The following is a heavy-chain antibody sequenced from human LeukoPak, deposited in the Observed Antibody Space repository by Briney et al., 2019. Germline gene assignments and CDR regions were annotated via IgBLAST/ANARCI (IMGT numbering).Heavy chain of an antibody. CDR2: ISGSGGST. V-gene: IGHV3-23*01. Sequence: PGGSLRLSCAASGFTFSSYAMSWVRQAPGKGLEWVSAISGSGGSTYYADSVKGRFTISRDNSKNTLYLQMNSLRAEDTAVYYCASHSSGWYYFDYWGQGTLATVSS. D-gene: IGHD6-19*01. CDR3: ASHSSGWYYFDY. CDR1: GFTFSSYA. J-gene: IGHJ4*02.